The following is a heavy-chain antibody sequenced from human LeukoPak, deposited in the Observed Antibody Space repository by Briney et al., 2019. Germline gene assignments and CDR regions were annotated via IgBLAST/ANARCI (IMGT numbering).Heavy chain of an antibody. J-gene: IGHJ3*02. D-gene: IGHD2-15*01. CDR1: GASIRSGDYY. Sequence: SGTLSLTCTVSGASIRSGDYYWSWIRQPPGKGLEWIGYIYDSGSTYYNPSLKSRITISVDTSENRFSLKLSSVTATDTAVYYCARDCSGGSCYGAFDIWGQGTMVTVSS. V-gene: IGHV4-30-4*01. CDR3: ARDCSGGSCYGAFDI. CDR2: IYDSGST.